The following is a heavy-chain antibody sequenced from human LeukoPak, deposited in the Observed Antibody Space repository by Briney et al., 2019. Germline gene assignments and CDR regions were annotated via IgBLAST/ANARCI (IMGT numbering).Heavy chain of an antibody. Sequence: GGSLRLSCAASGITFSSYGMHWVRQAPGKGLEWVTFIRYDGSNKYYADSVKGRFTISRDNSKNTLYLQMNSLRAEDTAVYYCAKEGYSRGYYSYYYMDVWGKGTTVTVSS. V-gene: IGHV3-30*02. CDR2: IRYDGSNK. D-gene: IGHD6-13*01. J-gene: IGHJ6*03. CDR3: AKEGYSRGYYSYYYMDV. CDR1: GITFSSYG.